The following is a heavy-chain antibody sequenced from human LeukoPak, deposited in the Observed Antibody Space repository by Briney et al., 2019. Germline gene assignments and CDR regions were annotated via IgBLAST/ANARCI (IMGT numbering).Heavy chain of an antibody. CDR3: ARDRSSSYTRDWFDP. V-gene: IGHV4-4*07. J-gene: IGHJ5*02. Sequence: SETLSLTCTVSGGSISGYYWSWIRQPAGKGLEWIGRIYNSESINYNPSLKSRVTISIDTSKNQFSLKLNSVTAADTAVYYCARDRSSSYTRDWFDPWGQGVLVTVSS. CDR1: GGSISGYY. D-gene: IGHD6-13*01. CDR2: IYNSESI.